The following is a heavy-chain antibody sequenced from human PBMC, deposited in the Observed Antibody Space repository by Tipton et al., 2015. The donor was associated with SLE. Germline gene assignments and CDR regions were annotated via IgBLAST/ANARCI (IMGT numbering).Heavy chain of an antibody. CDR1: GGPISSGGHY. D-gene: IGHD5-12*01. CDR3: ARVVVECISHSCYNFDS. J-gene: IGHJ4*02. CDR2: IRDTQST. V-gene: IGHV4-31*03. Sequence: TLSLTCSVSGGPISSGGHYWSWIRQSPGKDLEWIGYIRDTQSTTYNPSLKSRVTISVDTSNNQFSLMLSSVTATDTALYYCARVVVECISHSCYNFDSWGQGTLVTVSS.